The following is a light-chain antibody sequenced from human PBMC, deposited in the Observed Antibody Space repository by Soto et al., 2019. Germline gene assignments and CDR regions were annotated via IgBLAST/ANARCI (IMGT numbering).Light chain of an antibody. CDR2: GAS. CDR3: HQYDSSPLS. V-gene: IGKV3-20*01. J-gene: IGKJ4*01. Sequence: EIVLTQSPGTLSLSPGERATLSCRASQSVSSSYLAWYQQKPGQAPRLLIYGASSRATGIRARFSGSGSGTDFTLTISRLEPEDFAVYYCHQYDSSPLSFGGGTKVEIK. CDR1: QSVSSSY.